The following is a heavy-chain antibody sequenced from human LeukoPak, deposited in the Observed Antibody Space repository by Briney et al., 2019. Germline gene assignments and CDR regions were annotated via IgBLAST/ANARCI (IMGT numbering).Heavy chain of an antibody. CDR1: GYSISSRYY. CDR2: VYHGGRT. Sequence: SQTLSPTCAVSGYSISSRYYWGWIRQPPGKGLAWLGSVYHGGRTTHNPSLNGRVTISVDASKNQFSLKLSSGTAADTAVYYCASRSVPYCSSTSCYDYYYYYMDVWGKGTTVTVSS. V-gene: IGHV4-38-2*01. J-gene: IGHJ6*03. CDR3: ASRSVPYCSSTSCYDYYYYYMDV. D-gene: IGHD2-2*01.